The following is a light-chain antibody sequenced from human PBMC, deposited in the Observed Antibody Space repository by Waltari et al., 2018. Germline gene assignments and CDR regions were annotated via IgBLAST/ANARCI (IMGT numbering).Light chain of an antibody. CDR1: QSVSSN. CDR3: QQYNSWPPRYT. Sequence: EIVLTQSPATLSVSPGERATLPCRASQSVSSNLAWSQHKPGQPPRLLIYGASTRATGIPARFNGSGSGTEFTLTISSLQSEDFAVYYCQQYNSWPPRYTFGQGTKLEIK. CDR2: GAS. V-gene: IGKV3-15*01. J-gene: IGKJ2*01.